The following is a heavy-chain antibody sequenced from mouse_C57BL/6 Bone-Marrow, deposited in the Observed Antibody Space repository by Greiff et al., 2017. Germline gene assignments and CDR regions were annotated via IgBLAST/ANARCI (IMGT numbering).Heavy chain of an antibody. Sequence: QVQLQQPGAELVRPGSSVKLSCKASGYTFTSYWMDWVKQRPGQGLEWIGNIYPSDSETHYNQKFKDKATLTVDKSSSTAYMQLSSLTSEDSAVYYCARKITTVVATDWYFDVWGTGTTVTVSS. J-gene: IGHJ1*03. CDR2: IYPSDSET. V-gene: IGHV1-61*01. D-gene: IGHD1-1*01. CDR3: ARKITTVVATDWYFDV. CDR1: GYTFTSYW.